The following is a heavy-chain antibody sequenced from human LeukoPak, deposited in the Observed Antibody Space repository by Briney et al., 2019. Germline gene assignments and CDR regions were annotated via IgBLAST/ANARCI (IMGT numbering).Heavy chain of an antibody. Sequence: ASVKVSCKASGYTLTNYDFNWVRQSSGQGLEWMGYMNPNSGATGYAQKFQGRVTMTWDTSINTAYMELGSLTSEDTAMYYCARELRWDENWGQGTLVTVSS. CDR2: MNPNSGAT. D-gene: IGHD5-24*01. J-gene: IGHJ4*02. CDR3: ARELRWDEN. CDR1: GYTLTNYD. V-gene: IGHV1-8*01.